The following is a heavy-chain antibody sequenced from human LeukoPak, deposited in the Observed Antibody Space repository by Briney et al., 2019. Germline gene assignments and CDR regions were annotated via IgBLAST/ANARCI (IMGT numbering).Heavy chain of an antibody. CDR2: TYYRSKWYN. CDR3: ARVKQLVSFLRFAFDI. J-gene: IGHJ3*02. Sequence: SQTLSLTCAISGDSVSSNSAAWNWIRQSPSRGLEWLGRTYYRSKWYNDYAVSVKSRITINPDTSKNQFSLQLNSVTPEDTAVYYCARVKQLVSFLRFAFDIWGQGTMVTVSS. V-gene: IGHV6-1*01. CDR1: GDSVSSNSAA. D-gene: IGHD6-6*01.